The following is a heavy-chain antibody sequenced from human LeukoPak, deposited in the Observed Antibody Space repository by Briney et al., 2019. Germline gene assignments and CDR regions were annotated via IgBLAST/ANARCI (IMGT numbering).Heavy chain of an antibody. D-gene: IGHD6-13*01. CDR1: GYTFTSYD. CDR3: ASLRPARYSSSWFDYGMDV. CDR2: MNPNSGNT. J-gene: IGHJ6*02. Sequence: GASVKVSCKASGYTFTSYDINWVRQATGQGLEWMGWMNPNSGNTGYAQKFQGRVTMTRNTSISTAYMELSSLRSEDTAVYYCASLRPARYSSSWFDYGMDVWGQGTTVTVSS. V-gene: IGHV1-8*01.